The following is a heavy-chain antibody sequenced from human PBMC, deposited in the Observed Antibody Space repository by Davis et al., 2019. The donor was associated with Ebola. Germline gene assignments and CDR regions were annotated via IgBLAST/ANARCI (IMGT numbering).Heavy chain of an antibody. D-gene: IGHD7-27*01. CDR3: ARDLGNYGMDV. CDR1: GFIFNNYA. Sequence: GESLMISCAASGFIFNNYAMTWVRQAPGRGLEWVSTTSSGGSTTYYADSVKGRFTISRDNSKNTLYLQMNSLRAEDTAVYYCARDLGNYGMDVWGQGTTVTVSS. CDR2: TSSGGSTT. J-gene: IGHJ6*02. V-gene: IGHV3-23*01.